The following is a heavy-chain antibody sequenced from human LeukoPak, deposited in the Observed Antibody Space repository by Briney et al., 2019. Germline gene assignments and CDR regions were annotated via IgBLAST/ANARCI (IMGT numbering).Heavy chain of an antibody. CDR3: ARHGYRGSCYYYHFDQ. D-gene: IGHD3-22*01. J-gene: IGHJ4*02. CDR2: IFYCEIN. CDR1: GGSLSRSSYY. Sequence: MSSETQSLTCTVSGGSLSRSSYYWAWVRQPPGKGLEWIGSIFYCEINHYHPSLNSLVTISVDTSKNQFSLQLSSVTAADTAVYYCARHGYRGSCYYYHFDQWVQGTLVTVSS. V-gene: IGHV4-39*01.